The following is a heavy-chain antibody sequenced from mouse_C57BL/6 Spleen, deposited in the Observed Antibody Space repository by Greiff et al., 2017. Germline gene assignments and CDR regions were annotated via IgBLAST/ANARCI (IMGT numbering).Heavy chain of an antibody. CDR1: GFTFSDYY. CDR3: ARGGRPYYAMAY. V-gene: IGHV5-16*01. J-gene: IGHJ4*01. CDR2: INYDGSST. Sequence: EVKVVESEGGLVQPGSSMKLSCTASGFTFSDYYMAWVRQVPEKGLEWVANINYDGSSTYYLDSLKSRFIISRDNAKNILYLQMSSLKSEDTATYYFARGGRPYYAMAYWGQGTSVTVSS.